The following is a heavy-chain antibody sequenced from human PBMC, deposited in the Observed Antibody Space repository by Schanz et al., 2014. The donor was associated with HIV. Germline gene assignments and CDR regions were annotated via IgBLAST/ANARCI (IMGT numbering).Heavy chain of an antibody. Sequence: QVQLVQSGAAVKKPEASVKVSCKASGYTFNDYFIHWIRQAPGQGLEWMGWINPTNGKTFYTQKFRGRVTMTRDTSISTAYMELSRLRSDDTAVYYCARDPSIVVVPAAGARFDPWGQGTLVTVSS. CDR1: GYTFNDYF. J-gene: IGHJ5*02. CDR3: ARDPSIVVVPAAGARFDP. CDR2: INPTNGKT. V-gene: IGHV1-2*02. D-gene: IGHD2-2*01.